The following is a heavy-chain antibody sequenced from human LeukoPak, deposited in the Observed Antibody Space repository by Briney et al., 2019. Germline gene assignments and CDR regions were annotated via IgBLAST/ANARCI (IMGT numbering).Heavy chain of an antibody. CDR2: INHSGST. CDR1: GGSFSGYY. V-gene: IGHV4-34*01. CDR3: ARGGETPSRGYSSGLEPTGDY. Sequence: SETLSLTCAVYGGSFSGYYWSWIRQPPGKGLEWIGEINHSGSTNYNPSLKSRVTISVDTSKNQFSLKLSSVTAADTAVYYCARGGETPSRGYSSGLEPTGDYWGQGTLVTVSS. J-gene: IGHJ4*02. D-gene: IGHD5-18*01.